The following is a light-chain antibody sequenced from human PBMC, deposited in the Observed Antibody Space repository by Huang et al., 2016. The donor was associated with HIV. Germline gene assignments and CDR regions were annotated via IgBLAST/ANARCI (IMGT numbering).Light chain of an antibody. J-gene: IGKJ3*01. Sequence: DIHMTQSPSSLSASVGDRVTITCRASQSISNFLNCYQQKPGKAPKLLIYGAYSLQSGVPSRFSGGGSGTDFTLTINSLQPEDFATYYCQQSYSTLQVTFGPGTKVGI. CDR3: QQSYSTLQVT. CDR1: QSISNF. V-gene: IGKV1-39*01. CDR2: GAY.